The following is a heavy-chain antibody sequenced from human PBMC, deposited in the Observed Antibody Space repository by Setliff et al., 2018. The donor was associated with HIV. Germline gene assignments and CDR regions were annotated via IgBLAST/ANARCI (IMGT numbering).Heavy chain of an antibody. CDR1: GSTFSNYG. V-gene: IGHV3-30*02. Sequence: GGSLRLSCAASGSTFSNYGINWVRQAPGKGLEWVAFIRYGSINKYYADSVKGRFTISRDNSKSTLYLQTNSLRAEDTAVYYCAKDRGGGSYFDYWGQGTLVTVSS. CDR2: IRYGSINK. CDR3: AKDRGGGSYFDY. J-gene: IGHJ4*02. D-gene: IGHD1-26*01.